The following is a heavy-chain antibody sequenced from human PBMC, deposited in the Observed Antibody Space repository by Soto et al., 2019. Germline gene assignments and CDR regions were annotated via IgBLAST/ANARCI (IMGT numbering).Heavy chain of an antibody. CDR3: ARDGAVAGDSNFDY. CDR2: INAGNGNI. V-gene: IGHV1-3*01. D-gene: IGHD6-19*01. J-gene: IGHJ4*02. Sequence: SVKVSCKASGYTFTSSAIHWVLQAPGQGLEWMGWINAGNGNIKHSQKFQHRVTITRDTSASTAYMELSSLRLEDTAVYYCARDGAVAGDSNFDYWGQGALVTVSS. CDR1: GYTFTSSA.